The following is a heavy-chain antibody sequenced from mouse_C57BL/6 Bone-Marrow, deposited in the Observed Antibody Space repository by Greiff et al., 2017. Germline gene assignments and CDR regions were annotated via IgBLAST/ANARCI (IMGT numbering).Heavy chain of an antibody. Sequence: VQLKESGAELVRPGASVTLSCKASGYTFTDYEMHWVKQTPVHGLEWIGAIDPETGGTAYNQKFKGKAILTADKSSSTAYMELRSLTSEDSAVYYCTRSRGYYYAMDYWGQGTSVTVSS. CDR3: TRSRGYYYAMDY. D-gene: IGHD2-12*01. CDR1: GYTFTDYE. V-gene: IGHV1-15*01. CDR2: IDPETGGT. J-gene: IGHJ4*01.